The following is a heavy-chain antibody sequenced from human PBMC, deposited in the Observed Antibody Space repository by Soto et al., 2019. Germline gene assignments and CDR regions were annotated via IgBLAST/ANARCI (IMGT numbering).Heavy chain of an antibody. D-gene: IGHD6-13*01. CDR3: ARIRGSWHTSDGFDF. Sequence: ASVKVSCKASGYTFTNYVITWVRQAPGQGLEWMGWISPYNDNTNYAQNFQGRVTMTTDTSTSTAYVELRSLRSDDTAVYYCARIRGSWHTSDGFDFWGQGTMVTVSS. CDR2: ISPYNDNT. J-gene: IGHJ3*01. CDR1: GYTFTNYV. V-gene: IGHV1-18*01.